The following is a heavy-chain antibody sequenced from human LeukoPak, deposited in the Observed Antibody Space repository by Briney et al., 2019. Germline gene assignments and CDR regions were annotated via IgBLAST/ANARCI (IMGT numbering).Heavy chain of an antibody. CDR1: GGSISSDGYY. CDR2: IYHSGST. Sequence: SETLSLTCTVSGGSISSDGYYWSWIRQPPGKGLEWIGYIYHSGSTYYNPSLKSRVTISVDRSKNQFSLKLSSVTAADTAVYYCARESRGYYYDSSGYPDAFDIWGQGTMVTVSS. D-gene: IGHD3-22*01. CDR3: ARESRGYYYDSSGYPDAFDI. V-gene: IGHV4-30-2*01. J-gene: IGHJ3*02.